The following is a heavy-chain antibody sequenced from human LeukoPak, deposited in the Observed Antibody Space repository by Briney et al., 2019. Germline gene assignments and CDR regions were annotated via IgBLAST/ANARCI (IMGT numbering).Heavy chain of an antibody. CDR2: INPSGGST. CDR1: GYTFTSYG. J-gene: IGHJ4*02. CDR3: ARDPVAGTEAY. Sequence: ASVKVSCKASGYTFTSYGISWVRQAPGQGLEWMGIINPSGGSTSYAQKFQGRVTMTRDTSTSTVYMELSSLRSEDTAVYYCARDPVAGTEAYWGQGTLVTVSS. D-gene: IGHD6-19*01. V-gene: IGHV1-46*01.